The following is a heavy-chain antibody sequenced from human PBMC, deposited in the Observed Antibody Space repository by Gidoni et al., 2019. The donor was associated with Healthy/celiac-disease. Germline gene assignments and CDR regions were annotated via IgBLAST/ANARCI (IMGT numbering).Heavy chain of an antibody. Sequence: QVQLVQSGAGVQKPGSSVEVSCKASGGTFSSCASSWVRQAPGQGLAWMGGIIPIFGTANYAQKFQGRVTITADESTSTAYMELSSLRSEDTAVYYCARGGLGSGYDSKPGHNWFDPWGQGTLVTVSS. J-gene: IGHJ5*02. CDR1: GGTFSSCA. CDR3: ARGGLGSGYDSKPGHNWFDP. V-gene: IGHV1-69*01. CDR2: IIPIFGTA. D-gene: IGHD5-12*01.